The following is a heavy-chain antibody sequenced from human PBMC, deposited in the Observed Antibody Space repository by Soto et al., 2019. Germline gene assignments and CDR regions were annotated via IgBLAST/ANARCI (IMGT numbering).Heavy chain of an antibody. V-gene: IGHV1-46*03. CDR1: GYTFTSYY. Sequence: GASVKVSCKASGYTFTSYYMHWVRQAPGQGLEWMGIINPSGGSTSYAQKFQGRVTMTRDTSTSTVYMELSSLRSEDTAVYYCAVVVVAARRFPWGQGTLVTVSS. D-gene: IGHD2-15*01. J-gene: IGHJ4*02. CDR2: INPSGGST. CDR3: AVVVVAARRFP.